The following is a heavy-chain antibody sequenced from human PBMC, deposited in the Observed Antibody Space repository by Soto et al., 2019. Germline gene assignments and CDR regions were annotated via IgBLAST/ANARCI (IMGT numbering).Heavy chain of an antibody. Sequence: GGSLRLSCAASGFTFSSYSMNWVHQAPGKGLEWVSSISSSSSYIYYADSVKGRFTISRDNAKNSLYLQMNSLRAEDTAVYYCARDSPHCSGGSCYRYWGQGTLVTVSS. D-gene: IGHD2-15*01. CDR2: ISSSSSYI. V-gene: IGHV3-21*01. CDR1: GFTFSSYS. J-gene: IGHJ4*02. CDR3: ARDSPHCSGGSCYRY.